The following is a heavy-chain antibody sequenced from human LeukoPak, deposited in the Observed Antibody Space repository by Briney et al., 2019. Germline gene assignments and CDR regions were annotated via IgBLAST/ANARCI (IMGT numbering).Heavy chain of an antibody. J-gene: IGHJ2*01. V-gene: IGHV4-59*01. CDR1: GGSISQYY. CDR2: VYRSGNT. Sequence: SETLSLTCTLSGGSISQYYWSWIRQPPGKGPEWIGYVYRSGNTNYNPSLKSRVTISVDTSKNHFSLNLASVTAADTAVYYCARVKDFAYSFFDLGAVAPWSLSP. CDR3: ARVKDFAYSFFDL.